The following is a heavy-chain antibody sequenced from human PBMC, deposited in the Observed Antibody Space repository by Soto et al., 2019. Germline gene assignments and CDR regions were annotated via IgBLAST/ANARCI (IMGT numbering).Heavy chain of an antibody. D-gene: IGHD3-3*01. J-gene: IGHJ6*02. CDR3: WGYDFWSGYYTGMWSRNVHYGMDV. CDR2: ISGSGGST. V-gene: IGHV3-23*01. CDR1: GFTFSSYA. Sequence: GGSLRLSCAASGFTFSSYAMSWVRQAPGKGLEWVSAISGSGGSTYYADSVKGRFTISRDNSKNTLYLQMNSLRAEDTAVYYCWGYDFWSGYYTGMWSRNVHYGMDVWGQGTTVTVSS.